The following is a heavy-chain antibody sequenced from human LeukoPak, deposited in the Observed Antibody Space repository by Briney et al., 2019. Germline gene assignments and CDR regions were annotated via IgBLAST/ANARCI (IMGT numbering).Heavy chain of an antibody. CDR3: ARDVDGDYVEDWFDP. Sequence: ASVKVSCKASGYTFTSYYMHWVRQAPGQGLEWMGIINPSGGSTSYAQKFQGRVTMTRDMSTSTVYMELSSLRSEDTAVYYYARDVDGDYVEDWFDPWGQGTLVTVSS. CDR1: GYTFTSYY. V-gene: IGHV1-46*01. CDR2: INPSGGST. D-gene: IGHD4-17*01. J-gene: IGHJ5*02.